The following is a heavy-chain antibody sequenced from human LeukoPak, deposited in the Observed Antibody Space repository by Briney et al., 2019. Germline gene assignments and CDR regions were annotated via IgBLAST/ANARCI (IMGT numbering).Heavy chain of an antibody. CDR2: IYYSGST. Sequence: SETLSLTCTVSGGSISSYYWSWIRQPPGKGLEWIGYIYYSGSTNYNPSLKSRVTISVDTSKNQFTLKLSSVTAADTAVYYCARLNAPSFGESAPFDYWGQGTLVTVSS. J-gene: IGHJ4*02. CDR1: GGSISSYY. V-gene: IGHV4-59*08. CDR3: ARLNAPSFGESAPFDY. D-gene: IGHD3-10*01.